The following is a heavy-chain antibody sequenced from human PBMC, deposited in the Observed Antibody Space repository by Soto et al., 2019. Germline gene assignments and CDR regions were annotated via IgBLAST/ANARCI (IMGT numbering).Heavy chain of an antibody. D-gene: IGHD2-15*01. CDR3: AKDYCSGGSCYWGDAFDI. J-gene: IGHJ3*02. CDR2: ISGSGGST. V-gene: IGHV3-23*01. CDR1: GFTFSSYA. Sequence: GGSLRLSCAASGFTFSSYAMSWVRQAPGKGLEWVSAISGSGGSTYYADSVKGRFTISRDNSKNTLYLQMNSLRAEDTAVYYCAKDYCSGGSCYWGDAFDIWGQGTMVTVSS.